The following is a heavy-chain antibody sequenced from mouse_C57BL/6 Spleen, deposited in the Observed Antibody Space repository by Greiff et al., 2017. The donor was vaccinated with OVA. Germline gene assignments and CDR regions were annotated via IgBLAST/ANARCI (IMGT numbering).Heavy chain of an antibody. J-gene: IGHJ2*01. CDR2: INPGSGGT. D-gene: IGHD1-1*01. CDR3: AREITTGGFDY. CDR1: GYAFTNYL. Sequence: VQLQQSGAELVRPGTSVKVSFKASGYAFTNYLIEWVKQRPGQGLEWIGVINPGSGGTNYNEKFKGKATLTADKSSSTAYMQLSSLTSEDSAVYFCAREITTGGFDYWGQGTTLTVSS. V-gene: IGHV1-54*01.